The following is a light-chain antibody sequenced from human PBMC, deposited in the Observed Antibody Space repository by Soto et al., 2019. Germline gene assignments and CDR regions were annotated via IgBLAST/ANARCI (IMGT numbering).Light chain of an antibody. Sequence: EIVMTQSPGTLYVSPGERASLSCRASQRVSSNLAWYQQKPGQAPRLLIYGASTRATGIPARFSGSGSGTDFTLTISSLQSEDFAVYYCQQYIHWPPITFGQGTKLQIK. V-gene: IGKV3-15*01. CDR3: QQYIHWPPIT. CDR2: GAS. CDR1: QRVSSN. J-gene: IGKJ2*01.